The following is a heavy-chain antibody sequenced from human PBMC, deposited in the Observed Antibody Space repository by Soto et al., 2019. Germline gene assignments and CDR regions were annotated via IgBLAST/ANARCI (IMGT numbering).Heavy chain of an antibody. J-gene: IGHJ4*02. CDR3: ARAGSMVRGVPFDY. CDR1: GYTLTELS. D-gene: IGHD3-10*01. V-gene: IGHV1-24*01. Sequence: ASVKVSCKVSGYTLTELSMHWVRQAPGKGLEWMGGFDPEDGETIYAQKFQGRVTMTEDTSTDTAYMELSSLRSEDTAVYYCARAGSMVRGVPFDYWGQGTLVTVSS. CDR2: FDPEDGET.